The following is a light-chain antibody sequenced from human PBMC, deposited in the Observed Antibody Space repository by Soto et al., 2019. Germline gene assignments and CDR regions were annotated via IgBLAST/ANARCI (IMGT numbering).Light chain of an antibody. V-gene: IGLV1-40*01. J-gene: IGLJ2*01. CDR3: QSYDSSLSGVV. CDR1: SSNIGAGYD. CDR2: GNS. Sequence: QSVLTQPPSVSGAPGQRGTIPRTRSSSNIGAGYDVHWYQQLPGTAPKLLIYGNSNRPSGVPDRFSGSKSGTSASLAITGLQAEDEAEYYCQSYDSSLSGVVFGGGTQLTVL.